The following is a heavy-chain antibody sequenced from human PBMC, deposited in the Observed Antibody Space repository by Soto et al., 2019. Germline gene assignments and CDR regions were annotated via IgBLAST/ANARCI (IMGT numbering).Heavy chain of an antibody. CDR2: ISGSGGST. CDR3: AKDIRYIVVVPVLDY. V-gene: IGHV3-23*01. Sequence: GGSLRLSCAASGFTFSSYAMSWVRQAPGKGLEWVSAISGSGGSTYYADSVKGRFTISRDNSKNTLYLQMNSLRAEDTAVYYCAKDIRYIVVVPVLDYWGQGTLVTVSS. J-gene: IGHJ4*02. D-gene: IGHD2-2*01. CDR1: GFTFSSYA.